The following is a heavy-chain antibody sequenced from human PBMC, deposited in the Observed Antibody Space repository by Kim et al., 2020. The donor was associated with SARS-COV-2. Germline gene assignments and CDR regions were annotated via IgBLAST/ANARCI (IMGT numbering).Heavy chain of an antibody. CDR2: ISYDGSNK. J-gene: IGHJ4*02. CDR3: AKNCRGGSWGFDY. V-gene: IGHV3-30*18. Sequence: GGSLRLSCAASGFTFSSYGMHWVRQAPGKGLERVAVISYDGSNKYYADSVKGRFTISRDNSKNTLYLQMNSLRAEDTAVYYCAKNCRGGSWGFDYWGQGTLVTFSS. D-gene: IGHD2-15*01. CDR1: GFTFSSYG.